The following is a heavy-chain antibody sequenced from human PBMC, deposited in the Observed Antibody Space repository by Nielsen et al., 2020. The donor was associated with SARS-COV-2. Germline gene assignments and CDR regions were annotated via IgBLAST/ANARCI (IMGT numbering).Heavy chain of an antibody. J-gene: IGHJ1*01. CDR2: IYYSGST. D-gene: IGHD3-3*01. CDR3: ARGRRDYDFWSGPSRGAEYFQH. V-gene: IGHV4-59*01. Sequence: RQAPGKGLEWIGYIYYSGSTNYNPSLKSRVTISVDTSKNQFSLKLSSVTAADTAVYYCARGRRDYDFWSGPSRGAEYFQHWGQGTLVTVSS.